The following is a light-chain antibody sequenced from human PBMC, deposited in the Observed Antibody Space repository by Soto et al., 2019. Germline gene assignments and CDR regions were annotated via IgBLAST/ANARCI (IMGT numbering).Light chain of an antibody. CDR2: DAS. CDR1: QSVSSY. Sequence: EIVLTQSPATLSLSPGERATLSCRASQSVSSYLAWYQQKPGQAPRLLIYDASNRATGIPARFSGSGSGTDFTLPISILEPEDFAVYYCQQRSNWSYTFGQGTKLEIK. V-gene: IGKV3-11*01. J-gene: IGKJ2*01. CDR3: QQRSNWSYT.